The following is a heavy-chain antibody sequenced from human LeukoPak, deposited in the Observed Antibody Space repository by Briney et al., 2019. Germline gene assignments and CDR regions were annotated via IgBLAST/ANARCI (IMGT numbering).Heavy chain of an antibody. CDR3: ARVPVTTRDFDY. D-gene: IGHD4-17*01. CDR1: GGSISSGGYS. J-gene: IGHJ4*02. Sequence: SETLSLTCAVSGGSISSGGYSWSWIRQRPGRGLEWIGYIYHSGSTYYNPSLKSRVTISVDRSKNQFSLKLSSVTVADTAVYYCARVPVTTRDFDYWGQGTLVTVSS. V-gene: IGHV4-30-2*01. CDR2: IYHSGST.